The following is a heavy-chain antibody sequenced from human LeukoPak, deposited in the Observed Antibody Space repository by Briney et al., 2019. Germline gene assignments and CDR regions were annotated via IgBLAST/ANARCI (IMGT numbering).Heavy chain of an antibody. J-gene: IGHJ4*02. CDR2: ISSSSSTI. D-gene: IGHD3-10*01. CDR1: GFTFSSYS. CDR3: ARDSPFYYGSGSYYWEFDY. Sequence: GGSLRLSCAASGFTFSSYSMNWVRQAPGKGLEWVSYISSSSSTIYYADSVKGRFTISRDNSKNTLYLQMNSLRAEDTAVYYCARDSPFYYGSGSYYWEFDYWGQGTLVTVSS. V-gene: IGHV3-48*01.